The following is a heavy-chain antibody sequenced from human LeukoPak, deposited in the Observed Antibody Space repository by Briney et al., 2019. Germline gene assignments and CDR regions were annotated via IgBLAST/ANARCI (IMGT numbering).Heavy chain of an antibody. CDR2: IYHSGST. CDR1: GGSISSGGYS. V-gene: IGHV4-30-2*01. D-gene: IGHD4-17*01. Sequence: SETLSLTCAVSGGSISSGGYSWSWIRQPPGKGLEWIGYIYHSGSTYYNPSLKSRVTISVDRSKNQFSLKLSSVTAADTAVYYCARDYGDYLDAFDIWGQGTVVTVSS. J-gene: IGHJ3*02. CDR3: ARDYGDYLDAFDI.